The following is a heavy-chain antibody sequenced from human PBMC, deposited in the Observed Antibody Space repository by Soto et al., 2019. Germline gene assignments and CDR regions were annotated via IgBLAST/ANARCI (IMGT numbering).Heavy chain of an antibody. CDR1: GFTFSSYW. CDR2: IKQDGSEK. J-gene: IGHJ5*02. V-gene: IGHV3-7*03. D-gene: IGHD6-6*01. Sequence: PGGSLRLSCAASGFTFSSYWMSWVRQAPGKGLEWVANIKQDGSEKYYVDSVKGRFTISRDNAKNSLYLQMNSLRAEDTAVYYCAKAGSSSSTYNWFDPWGQGTLVTVSS. CDR3: AKAGSSSSTYNWFDP.